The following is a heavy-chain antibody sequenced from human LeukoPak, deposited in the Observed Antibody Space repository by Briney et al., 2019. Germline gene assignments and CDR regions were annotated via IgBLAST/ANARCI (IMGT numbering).Heavy chain of an antibody. Sequence: SETLSLTCTVSGGSIISSTYPWGWIRQPPGQGLEWIGTIHYSGNTYYNPSLKSRISMSVDTSKNQVSLTVTSVTAADTAVSYCARDTGSSSTDFWGQGLLVTLSS. J-gene: IGHJ4*02. CDR1: GGSIISSTYP. CDR3: ARDTGSSSTDF. V-gene: IGHV4-39*07. D-gene: IGHD6-6*01. CDR2: IHYSGNT.